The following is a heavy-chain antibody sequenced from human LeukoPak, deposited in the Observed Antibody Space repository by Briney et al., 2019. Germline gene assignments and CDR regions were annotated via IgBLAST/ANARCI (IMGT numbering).Heavy chain of an antibody. CDR2: ISLTGLT. D-gene: IGHD2-8*01. Sequence: PGGSLRLSCAVSGFTFSSYGMTWVRQPPGQGLEWIGEISLTGLTHYNPSLESRVTVSLGKSKNQLSLNLTSVTAADTAVYYCSRENGAFSPFGYWGQGILVTV. J-gene: IGHJ4*02. V-gene: IGHV4-4*02. CDR1: GFTFSSYGM. CDR3: SRENGAFSPFGY.